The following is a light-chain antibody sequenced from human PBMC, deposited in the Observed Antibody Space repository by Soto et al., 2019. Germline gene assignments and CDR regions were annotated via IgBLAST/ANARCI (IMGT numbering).Light chain of an antibody. J-gene: IGKJ4*01. V-gene: IGKV3-20*01. CDR1: ESDSSNY. CDR2: GAS. CDR3: QQYGGSPRVT. Sequence: EIVLTQSPGTLSLSPGERATLSCRASESDSSNYLAWYQQKPGQAPRLLIYGASSRATGIPDRFSGSGSGTDFTLTISRLEPEDFAVYYCQQYGGSPRVTFGGGTKVEIK.